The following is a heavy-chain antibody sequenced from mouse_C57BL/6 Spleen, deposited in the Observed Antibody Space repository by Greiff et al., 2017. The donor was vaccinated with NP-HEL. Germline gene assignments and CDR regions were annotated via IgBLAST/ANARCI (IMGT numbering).Heavy chain of an antibody. V-gene: IGHV1-19*01. J-gene: IGHJ4*01. Sequence: VQLQQSGPVLVKPGASVKMSCKASGYTFTDYYMNWVKQSHGKSLEWIGVINPYNGGTSYNQKFKGKATLTVDKSSSTAYMELNSLTSEDSAVYYCARFLDYYGSSYDYAMDYWGQGTSVTVSS. D-gene: IGHD1-1*01. CDR2: INPYNGGT. CDR1: GYTFTDYY. CDR3: ARFLDYYGSSYDYAMDY.